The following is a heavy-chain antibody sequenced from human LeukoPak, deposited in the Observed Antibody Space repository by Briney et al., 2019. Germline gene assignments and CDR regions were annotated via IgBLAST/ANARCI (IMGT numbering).Heavy chain of an antibody. J-gene: IGHJ4*02. CDR1: GGSISSYY. CDR2: IYTSGST. V-gene: IGHV4-4*07. Sequence: PSETLSLTCTVSGGSISSYYWSWIRQPAGKGPEWIGRIYTSGSTNYNPSLKSRVTMSVDTSKNQFSLKLSSVTAADTAVYYCARVHRYSSSWAFDYWGQGTLVTVSS. CDR3: ARVHRYSSSWAFDY. D-gene: IGHD6-13*01.